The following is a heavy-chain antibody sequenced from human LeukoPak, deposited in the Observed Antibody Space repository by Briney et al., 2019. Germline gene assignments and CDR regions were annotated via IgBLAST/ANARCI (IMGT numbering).Heavy chain of an antibody. D-gene: IGHD1-26*01. J-gene: IGHJ4*02. Sequence: PGGSLRLSCAASGFTFSSYSMNWVRHAEVKVLAWDSSISSSSSTIHYADSAKSRCTISRDNAKNSLYLQMNSLRAEDTAVYYCAIIYLIVGATTFDYWGQGTLVTVSS. V-gene: IGHV3-48*01. CDR3: AIIYLIVGATTFDY. CDR2: ISSSSSTI. CDR1: GFTFSSYS.